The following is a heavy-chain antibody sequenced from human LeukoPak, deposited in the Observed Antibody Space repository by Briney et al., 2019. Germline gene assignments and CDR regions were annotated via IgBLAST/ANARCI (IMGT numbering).Heavy chain of an antibody. Sequence: PGRSLRLSCAASGFSFSKSGMHWVRQAPGKGLEWVSAISGSGGSTYYADSVKGRFTISRDNSKNTLYLQMNSLRAEDTAVYYCAKDPLSLLRYFDWLPNWFDPWGQGTLVTVSS. CDR2: ISGSGGST. D-gene: IGHD3-9*01. CDR1: GFSFSKSG. CDR3: AKDPLSLLRYFDWLPNWFDP. V-gene: IGHV3-23*01. J-gene: IGHJ5*02.